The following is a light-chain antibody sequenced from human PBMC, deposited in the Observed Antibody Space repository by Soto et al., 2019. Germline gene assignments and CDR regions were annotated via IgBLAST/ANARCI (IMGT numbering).Light chain of an antibody. CDR1: SSDVGGYNY. CDR3: SSYTSISGGV. CDR2: EVS. V-gene: IGLV2-14*01. Sequence: QSVLTQPASVSGSPGQSITISCTGTSSDVGGYNYVSWYQQYPGKAPKLMIYEVSNRPSGVSNRFSGSKSGNTASLTISGLQAEDEADYYCSSYTSISGGVFGGGTKLTVL. J-gene: IGLJ2*01.